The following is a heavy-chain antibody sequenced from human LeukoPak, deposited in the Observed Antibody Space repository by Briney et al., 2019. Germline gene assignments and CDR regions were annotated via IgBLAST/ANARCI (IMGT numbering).Heavy chain of an antibody. CDR2: INSDGSST. CDR3: ARERAAAELKN. D-gene: IGHD6-13*01. J-gene: IGHJ4*02. Sequence: GGSLRLSCAASGFTFSSYWMHWVRQAPGKGLVWVSRINSDGSSTSYADSVKGRFTISRDNAKNTLYLQMNSLRAEDTAVYYCARERAAAELKNWGQGTLVTVSS. V-gene: IGHV3-74*01. CDR1: GFTFSSYW.